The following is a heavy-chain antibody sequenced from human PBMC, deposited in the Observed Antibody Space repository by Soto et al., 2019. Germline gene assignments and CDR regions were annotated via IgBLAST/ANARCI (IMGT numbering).Heavy chain of an antibody. D-gene: IGHD3-22*01. V-gene: IGHV4-61*01. CDR3: AGRSGYHSWFDP. CDR1: GGSVSSGSYY. CDR2: IYYSGST. J-gene: IGHJ5*02. Sequence: ASETLSLTCTVSGGSVSSGSYYWSWIRQPPGKGLEWIGYIYYSGSTNYNPSLKSRVTISVDTSKNQFSLKLSSVTAADTAVYYCAGRSGYHSWFDPWGQGTLVTVSS.